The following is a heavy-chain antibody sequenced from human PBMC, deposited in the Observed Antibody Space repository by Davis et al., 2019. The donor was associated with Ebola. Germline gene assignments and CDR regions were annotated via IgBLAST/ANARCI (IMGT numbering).Heavy chain of an antibody. V-gene: IGHV4-61*08. CDR2: IYYSGST. CDR1: GGSISSGGYS. CDR3: ARPLYDSSGYYYLDAFDI. Sequence: SETLSLTCAVSGGSISSGGYSWSWIRQPPGKGLEWIGYIYYSGSTNYNPSLKSRVTISVDTSKNQFSLKLSSVTAADTAVYYCARPLYDSSGYYYLDAFDIWGQGTMVTVSS. D-gene: IGHD3-22*01. J-gene: IGHJ3*02.